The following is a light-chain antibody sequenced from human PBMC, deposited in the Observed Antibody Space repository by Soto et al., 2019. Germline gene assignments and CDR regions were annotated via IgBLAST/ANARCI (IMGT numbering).Light chain of an antibody. CDR1: SSNIGAGYD. Sequence: QSVLTQPPSVSRAPGQRVTISCTGSSSNIGAGYDVHWYQQLPGTAPKLLIYGNSNRPSGVPDRFSGSKSATSASLAITGLQADDEADYYCQSYDSSVTLRVFGTGTKVTVL. CDR2: GNS. CDR3: QSYDSSVTLRV. J-gene: IGLJ1*01. V-gene: IGLV1-40*01.